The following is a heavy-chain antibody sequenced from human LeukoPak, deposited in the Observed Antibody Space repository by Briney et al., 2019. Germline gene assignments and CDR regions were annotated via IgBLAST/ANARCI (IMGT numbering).Heavy chain of an antibody. CDR1: GGSFSGYY. CDR3: ASLMVRGVILNDY. V-gene: IGHV4-34*01. J-gene: IGHJ4*02. Sequence: PSETLSLTCAVYGGSFSGYYWSWIRQPPGKGLEWIGEINHSGSTNYNPSLKSRVTISVDTSKNQFSLKLSSVTAADTAVYYCASLMVRGVILNDYWGQGTLVTVSS. CDR2: INHSGST. D-gene: IGHD3-10*01.